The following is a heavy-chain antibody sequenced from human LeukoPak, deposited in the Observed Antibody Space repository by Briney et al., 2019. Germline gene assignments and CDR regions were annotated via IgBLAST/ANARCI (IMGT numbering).Heavy chain of an antibody. D-gene: IGHD5-12*01. CDR2: ISHDEKEK. J-gene: IGHJ4*02. CDR3: ARDNSGPAY. V-gene: IGHV3-30*14. CDR1: GFVFSRNA. Sequence: GGSLRLSCAASGFVFSRNAMHWVRQAPGKGLEWVAIISHDEKEKHYADSVKGRFTISRDNSKNTLYLQMNSLRAEDTAVYYCARDNSGPAYWGQGTLVTVSS.